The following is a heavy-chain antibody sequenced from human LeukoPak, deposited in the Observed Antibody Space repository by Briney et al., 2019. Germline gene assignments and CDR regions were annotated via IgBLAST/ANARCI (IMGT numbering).Heavy chain of an antibody. D-gene: IGHD6-13*01. Sequence: GGSLRLSCAASGFNFSDYNMNWVRQAPGKGLEWVSVISSSSKYIYYADSVKGRFTISRDNAKNSLYLQMNSLRAEDTAVYYCAGVSTAVSLAIDYWGQGTLVTVST. J-gene: IGHJ4*02. V-gene: IGHV3-21*06. CDR3: AGVSTAVSLAIDY. CDR2: ISSSSKYI. CDR1: GFNFSDYN.